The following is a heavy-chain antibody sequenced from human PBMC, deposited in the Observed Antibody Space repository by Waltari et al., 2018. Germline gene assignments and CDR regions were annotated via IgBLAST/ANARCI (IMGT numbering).Heavy chain of an antibody. CDR2: SYHSGCT. CDR1: GYSISSGYY. J-gene: IGHJ5*02. V-gene: IGHV4-38-2*01. D-gene: IGHD1-26*01. CDR3: ARWEWELRHNWFDP. Sequence: QVQLQESGPGLVKPSETLSLTCAVSGYSISSGYYWGWIRQPPGKGLEWIGSSYHSGCTYSTPSLKSRVTISVDTSKNQFSLKLSSVTAADTVVYYCARWEWELRHNWFDPWGQGTLVTVSS.